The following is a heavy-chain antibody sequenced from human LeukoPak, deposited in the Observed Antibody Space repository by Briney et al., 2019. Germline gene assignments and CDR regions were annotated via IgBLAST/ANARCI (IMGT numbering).Heavy chain of an antibody. J-gene: IGHJ4*02. CDR1: GFTFSNYA. CDR2: SNEDGSTT. Sequence: PGGSLRLSCAPSGFTFSNYAMSWVRQAPGKGLVWVSRSNEDGSTTNYADSVKGRFTISRDNAKNTLYLQMNSLTAEDTAVYYCVRDLGGRSGHWGQGTLVTVSS. V-gene: IGHV3-74*01. D-gene: IGHD1-26*01. CDR3: VRDLGGRSGH.